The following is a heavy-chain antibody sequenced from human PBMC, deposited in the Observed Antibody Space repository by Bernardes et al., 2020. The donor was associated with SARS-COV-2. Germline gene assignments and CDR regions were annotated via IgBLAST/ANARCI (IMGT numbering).Heavy chain of an antibody. CDR3: ATEDGEWLES. Sequence: GGSLRLSRAASGFTFRDYTMHWVRQAPGQGLEWVAVIWHDGSREYYVDSVKGRFAISRDNSNNTLYLQMNNLRVEDTALYRCATEDGEWLESWGQGTLVTVSS. CDR2: IWHDGSRE. D-gene: IGHD4-17*01. J-gene: IGHJ5*01. CDR1: GFTFRDYT. V-gene: IGHV3-33*01.